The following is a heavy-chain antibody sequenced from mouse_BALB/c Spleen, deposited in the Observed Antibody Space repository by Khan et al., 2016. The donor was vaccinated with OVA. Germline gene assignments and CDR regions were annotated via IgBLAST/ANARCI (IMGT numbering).Heavy chain of an antibody. D-gene: IGHD1-1*01. CDR3: ARSLIYYYGSSPY. CDR1: GYSITSDYT. Sequence: LQQSGPGLVKPSQSLSLTCTVTGYSITSDYTWNWIRQFPGNKLEWMGYISYSGSTSYNPSLKSRISITRDTSKNQFFLQLNSVTTEDTATYYCARSLIYYYGSSPYWGQGTLVTVSA. J-gene: IGHJ3*01. V-gene: IGHV3-2*02. CDR2: ISYSGST.